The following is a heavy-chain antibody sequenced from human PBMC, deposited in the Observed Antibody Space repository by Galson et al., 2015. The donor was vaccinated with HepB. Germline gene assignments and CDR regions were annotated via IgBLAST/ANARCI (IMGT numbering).Heavy chain of an antibody. CDR2: INHSGST. J-gene: IGHJ4*02. CDR1: GGSFSGYY. CDR3: ARGQGSSWHKFVYFDY. V-gene: IGHV4-34*01. Sequence: LSLTCPVYGGSFSGYYWSWIRQPPGKGLEWIGEINHSGSTNYNPSLKSRVTISVDTSKNQFSLKLSSVTAADTAVYYCARGQGSSWHKFVYFDYWGQGTLVTVSS. D-gene: IGHD6-13*01.